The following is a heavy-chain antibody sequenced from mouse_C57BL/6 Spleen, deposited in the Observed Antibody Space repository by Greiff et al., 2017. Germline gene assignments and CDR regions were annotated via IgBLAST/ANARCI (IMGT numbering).Heavy chain of an antibody. Sequence: QVQLQQSGAELVKPGASVKLSCKASGYTFTSYWMHWVKQRPGRGLEWIGRIDPNSGGTKYNEKFKSKATLTVDKPSSTAYMQLSSLTSEDSAVYYCARGDLAQFITTVVATDYFDYWGQGTTLTVSS. CDR1: GYTFTSYW. CDR3: ARGDLAQFITTVVATDYFDY. D-gene: IGHD1-1*01. J-gene: IGHJ2*01. V-gene: IGHV1-72*01. CDR2: IDPNSGGT.